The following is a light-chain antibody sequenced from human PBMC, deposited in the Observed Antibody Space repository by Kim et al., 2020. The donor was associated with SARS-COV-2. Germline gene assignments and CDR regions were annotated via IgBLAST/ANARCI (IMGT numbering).Light chain of an antibody. Sequence: PSSPRVRVSCACRACRDISSYLAWYQQTPGKAPKLLIYAASTLQSGVPSRFSVSGSGTDFTLTISCLQSEDFATYCCQQYYSYPTFGQGTRLEIK. J-gene: IGKJ5*01. CDR3: QQYYSYPT. V-gene: IGKV1-8*01. CDR2: AAS. CDR1: RDISSY.